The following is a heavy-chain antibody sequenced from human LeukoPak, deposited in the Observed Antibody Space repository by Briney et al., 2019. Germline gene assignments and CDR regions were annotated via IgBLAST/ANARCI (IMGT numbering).Heavy chain of an antibody. Sequence: SETLSLTCTVSGGSISSSSYYWGWIRQPPGKGLEWIGEIYHSGSTNYNPSLKSRVTMSVDTSKNQFSLKLSSVTAADTAVYYCARDAYIAARYFDYWGQGTLVTVSS. V-gene: IGHV4-39*07. CDR2: IYHSGST. D-gene: IGHD6-6*01. CDR3: ARDAYIAARYFDY. CDR1: GGSISSSSYY. J-gene: IGHJ4*02.